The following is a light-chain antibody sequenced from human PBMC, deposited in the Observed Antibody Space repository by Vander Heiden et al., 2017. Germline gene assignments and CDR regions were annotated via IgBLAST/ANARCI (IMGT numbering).Light chain of an antibody. CDR2: DDT. J-gene: IGLJ2*01. CDR1: NIGSKR. Sequence: SYLLTQAPSVSVAPGQAARITRGGDNIGSKRLHWYQQRPGQAPVLMVSDDTDRPSGIPERFSGSKSGNTATLTIGRVEVGDEADYYCRVWNSNDNHVVFGGGTKLTVL. V-gene: IGLV3-21*02. CDR3: RVWNSNDNHVV.